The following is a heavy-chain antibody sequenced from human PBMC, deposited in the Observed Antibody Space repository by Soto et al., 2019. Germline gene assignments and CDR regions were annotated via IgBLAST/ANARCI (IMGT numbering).Heavy chain of an antibody. CDR1: GGSISSGGYY. J-gene: IGHJ1*01. D-gene: IGHD6-13*01. CDR3: ARVNRSSSSSGEYFQH. V-gene: IGHV4-31*02. CDR2: IYYSGST. Sequence: SETLSLTCTVSGGSISSGGYYWSWIRQHPGKGLEWIGYIYYSGSTYYNPSLKSRVTISVDTSKNQFSLKLSSVTAADTAVYYCARVNRSSSSSGEYFQHWGQGTLGTVSA.